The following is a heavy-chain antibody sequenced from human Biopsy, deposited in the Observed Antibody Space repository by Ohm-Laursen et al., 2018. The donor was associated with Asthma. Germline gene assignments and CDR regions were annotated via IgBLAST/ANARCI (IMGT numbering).Heavy chain of an antibody. J-gene: IGHJ6*02. CDR3: ASPTYCSGSSCINNYYYALDV. V-gene: IGHV1-18*01. D-gene: IGHD2-15*01. CDR1: GYTFNSAG. CDR2: ISVYNGNT. Sequence: GSSVKASCKIYGYTFNSAGITWVRQAPGQGLEWMGWISVYNGNTKVAQELQDRVTMITDTSTSTAYMELRSLRSDDTAVYYCASPTYCSGSSCINNYYYALDVWGQGTTVTVTS.